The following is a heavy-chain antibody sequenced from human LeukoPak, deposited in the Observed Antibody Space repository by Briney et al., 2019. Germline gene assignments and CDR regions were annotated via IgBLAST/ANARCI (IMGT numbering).Heavy chain of an antibody. CDR1: GYTFTSNY. Sequence: ASVKVSCKAFGYTFTSNYMHWVRQAPGQGPEWMGVISPSGGSTTYAQKFQGRVTMTEDTSTDTAYMELSSLRFEDTAVYYCATLLRFLDGWGQGTLVTVSS. CDR3: ATLLRFLDG. J-gene: IGHJ4*02. V-gene: IGHV1-46*01. CDR2: ISPSGGST. D-gene: IGHD3-3*01.